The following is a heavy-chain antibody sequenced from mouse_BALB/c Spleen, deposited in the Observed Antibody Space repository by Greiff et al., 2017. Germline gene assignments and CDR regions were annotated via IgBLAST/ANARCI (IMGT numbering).Heavy chain of an antibody. D-gene: IGHD2-2*01. J-gene: IGHJ3*01. CDR3: ARGAYGYGFAY. Sequence: VQLKESGPGLVKPSQSLSLTCTVTGYSITSDYAWNWIRQFPGNKLEWMGYISYSGSTSYNPSLKSRISITRDTSKNQFFLQLNSVTTEDTATYYCARGAYGYGFAYWGQGTLVTVSA. V-gene: IGHV3-2*02. CDR1: GYSITSDYA. CDR2: ISYSGST.